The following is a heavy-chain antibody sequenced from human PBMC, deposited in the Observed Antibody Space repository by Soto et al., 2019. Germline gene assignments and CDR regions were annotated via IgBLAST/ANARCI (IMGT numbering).Heavy chain of an antibody. D-gene: IGHD3-3*01. CDR1: GGTFSSYA. V-gene: IGHV1-69*13. Sequence: GASVKVSCKASGGTFSSYAISWVLQAPGQGLEWMGGIIPIFGTANYAQKFRGRVTITADESTSTAYMELSSLRSEDTAVYYCAAGGVGYNHYWGQGTLVTVSS. J-gene: IGHJ4*02. CDR3: AAGGVGYNHY. CDR2: IIPIFGTA.